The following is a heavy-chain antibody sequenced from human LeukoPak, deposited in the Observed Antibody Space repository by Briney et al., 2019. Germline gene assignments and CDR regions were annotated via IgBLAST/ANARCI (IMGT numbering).Heavy chain of an antibody. Sequence: SESLSLTCTVSGGSISSSSYYWGWIRQPPGKGLEWIGSIYYSGSTYYNPSLKSRVTISVDTSKNHFSLELSSVTAADTAVYYCATIAAGRVDPDYWGQGTLVTVSS. CDR3: ATIAAGRVDPDY. CDR2: IYYSGST. CDR1: GGSISSSSYY. D-gene: IGHD6-25*01. J-gene: IGHJ4*02. V-gene: IGHV4-39*02.